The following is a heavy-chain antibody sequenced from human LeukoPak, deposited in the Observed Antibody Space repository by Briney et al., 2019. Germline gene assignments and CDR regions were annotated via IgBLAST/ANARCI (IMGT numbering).Heavy chain of an antibody. Sequence: GRSLRLSCAASGFTFDDYAMHWVRQAPGKGLEWVSGISWNSGSIGYADSVKGRFTISRDNAKNPLYLQMNSLRAEDTALYYCAKGVTTHYYYYGMDVWGQGTTVTVSS. CDR3: AKGVTTHYYYYGMDV. CDR2: ISWNSGSI. D-gene: IGHD4-11*01. V-gene: IGHV3-9*01. J-gene: IGHJ6*02. CDR1: GFTFDDYA.